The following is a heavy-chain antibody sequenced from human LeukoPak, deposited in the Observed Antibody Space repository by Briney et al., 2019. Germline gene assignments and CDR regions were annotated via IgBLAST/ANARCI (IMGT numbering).Heavy chain of an antibody. CDR1: GFIVSSDY. Sequence: GGSLRLSCAASGFIVSSDYMSWVRQAAGKGLEWVSVTYSGGSTFYADSVKGRFTISRDKSKNTLYLQMNSLRADDTAVYYCARDSSGWYYFDYWGQGSLVTVSS. CDR3: ARDSSGWYYFDY. J-gene: IGHJ4*02. V-gene: IGHV3-66*02. CDR2: TYSGGST. D-gene: IGHD6-19*01.